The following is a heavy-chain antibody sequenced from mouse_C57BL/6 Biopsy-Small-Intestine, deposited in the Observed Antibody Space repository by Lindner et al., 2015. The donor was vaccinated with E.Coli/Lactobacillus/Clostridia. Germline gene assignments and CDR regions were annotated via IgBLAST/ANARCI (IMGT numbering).Heavy chain of an antibody. CDR1: GYTFRNYG. V-gene: IGHV14-4*02. D-gene: IGHD2-1*01. CDR2: ISPYNDDI. Sequence: SVKVSCKASGYTFRNYGIAWVRQAPGQGLEWMGWISPYNDDIKYAQKLQDRVTMTEDTSTDTAYMELSSLRSDDTAVYYCAIDVGVGSTTHYWGQGTLVTVSS. J-gene: IGHJ4*01. CDR3: AIDVGVGSTTHY.